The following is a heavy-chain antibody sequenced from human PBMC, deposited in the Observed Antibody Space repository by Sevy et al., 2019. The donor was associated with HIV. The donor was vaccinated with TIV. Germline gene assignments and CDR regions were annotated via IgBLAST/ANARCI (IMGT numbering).Heavy chain of an antibody. D-gene: IGHD2-15*01. Sequence: SETLSLTCTVSGGSISSYYWSWIRQPPGKGLEWIGYIYYSGSTNYNPSLKSRVTISVDTSKNQFSLKLSSVTAADTAVYYCARVWGRGYCSGGSCPENPQKHWYFDLWGRGTLVTVSS. CDR1: GGSISSYY. CDR3: ARVWGRGYCSGGSCPENPQKHWYFDL. V-gene: IGHV4-59*01. CDR2: IYYSGST. J-gene: IGHJ2*01.